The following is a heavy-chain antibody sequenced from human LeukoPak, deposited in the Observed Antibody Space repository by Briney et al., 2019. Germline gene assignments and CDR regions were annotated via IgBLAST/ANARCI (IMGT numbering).Heavy chain of an antibody. CDR3: ARDSQTGAYNYDHMDV. D-gene: IGHD1-14*01. CDR2: INQDGSEK. CDR1: GFTLSGYW. Sequence: GGSLRLSCEASGFTLSGYWMSWVRQAPGKGLEWVANINQDGSEKYYVDSVKGRFTISRDNAKNSLFLQMSSLRAADTAVYYCARDSQTGAYNYDHMDVWGKGTTVTVSS. J-gene: IGHJ6*03. V-gene: IGHV3-7*01.